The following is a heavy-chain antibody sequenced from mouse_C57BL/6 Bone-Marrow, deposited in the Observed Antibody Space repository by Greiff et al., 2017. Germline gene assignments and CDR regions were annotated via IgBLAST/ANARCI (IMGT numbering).Heavy chain of an antibody. CDR2: IWCDGSS. Sequence: VKLMESGPGPVAPSQSLSITCTVLGLSLTSYGVHRVRQPPGKGLEWLVVIWCDGSSTYNSALKSRLGISKDNTKSQVVLKMNSLQTDDTAMYYCARHAFDYWGQGTTLTVSS. V-gene: IGHV2-6-1*01. CDR3: ARHAFDY. CDR1: GLSLTSYG. J-gene: IGHJ2*01.